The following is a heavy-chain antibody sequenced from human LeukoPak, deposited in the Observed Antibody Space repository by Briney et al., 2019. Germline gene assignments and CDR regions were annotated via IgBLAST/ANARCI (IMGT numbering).Heavy chain of an antibody. CDR2: ISGTGGTI. Sequence: GGSLRLSCAASGFTFSNYAMAWVRQAPGKGLEWVSTISGTGGTIYYADSVKGRFTISRDNSKNTLYLRRSSLRVEDTAVYYCAKDLYTMIVVVDYWGQGTLVTVSS. D-gene: IGHD3-22*01. CDR1: GFTFSNYA. J-gene: IGHJ4*02. CDR3: AKDLYTMIVVVDY. V-gene: IGHV3-23*01.